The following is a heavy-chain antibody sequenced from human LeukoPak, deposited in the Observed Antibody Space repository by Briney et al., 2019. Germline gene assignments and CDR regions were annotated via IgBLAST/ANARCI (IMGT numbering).Heavy chain of an antibody. CDR2: IKEDGSVQ. V-gene: IGHV3-7*03. J-gene: IGHJ6*02. CDR1: GFPFSAYL. CDR3: AKDLSWGGSRWVPFNYGIDV. D-gene: IGHD6-13*01. Sequence: PGGSLRLSCTASGFPFSAYLISWVRQAPGKGLEWVANIKEDGSVQDYADSVKGRFTISRDNTKNSVYLQMNSLTTEDTAFYYCAKDLSWGGSRWVPFNYGIDVWGQGTTVTVSS.